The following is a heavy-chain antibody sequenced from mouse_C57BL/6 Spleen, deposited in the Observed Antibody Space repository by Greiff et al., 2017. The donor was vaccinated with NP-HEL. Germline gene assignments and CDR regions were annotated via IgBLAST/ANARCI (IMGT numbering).Heavy chain of an antibody. CDR1: GFTFSDYY. CDR2: INYDGSST. CDR3: ARAQLPYFDY. D-gene: IGHD1-1*01. Sequence: DVMLVASEGGLVQPGSSMKLSCTASGFTFSDYYMAWVRQVPEKGLEWVANINYDGSSTYYLDSLKSRFIISRDNAKNILYLQMSSLKSEDTATYYCARAQLPYFDYWGQGTTLTVSS. V-gene: IGHV5-16*01. J-gene: IGHJ2*01.